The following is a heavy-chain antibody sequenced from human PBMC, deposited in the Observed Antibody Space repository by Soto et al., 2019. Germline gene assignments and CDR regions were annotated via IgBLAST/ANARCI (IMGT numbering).Heavy chain of an antibody. CDR2: MSFDGSKA. Sequence: QVQLVESGGGVVQPGRSLSLSCAASGFTLSSYAVHWVRQAPGKGLEWVAVMSFDGSKASHADSVKGRFTISRDNSKKTVSLQMKSLRVKDSAVDDGARGPPGVVPGDIGSGGMNVWGQGTTVTVSS. J-gene: IGHJ6*02. D-gene: IGHD2-2*01. CDR3: ARGPPGVVPGDIGSGGMNV. CDR1: GFTLSSYA. V-gene: IGHV3-30*04.